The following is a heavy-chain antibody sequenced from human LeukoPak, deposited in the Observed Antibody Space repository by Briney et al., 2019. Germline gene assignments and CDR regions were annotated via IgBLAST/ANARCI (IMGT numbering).Heavy chain of an antibody. D-gene: IGHD3-3*01. Sequence: ASVKVSCKASGYTFTSYAMNWVRQAPGQGLEWMGWINTNTGSPTYAQGFTGRFVFSLDTSVSTAYLQISSLKAEDTAVYYCARVGYDFWSGYYSNWFDPWGQGTLVTVSS. CDR2: INTNTGSP. J-gene: IGHJ5*02. CDR1: GYTFTSYA. V-gene: IGHV7-4-1*02. CDR3: ARVGYDFWSGYYSNWFDP.